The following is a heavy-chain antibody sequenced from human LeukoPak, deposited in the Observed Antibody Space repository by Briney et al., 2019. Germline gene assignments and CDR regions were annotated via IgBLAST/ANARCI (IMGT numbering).Heavy chain of an antibody. J-gene: IGHJ4*02. CDR1: GFTFSTYW. D-gene: IGHD1-26*01. CDR2: IKPDGSEK. Sequence: PGGSLRLSCAASGFTFSTYWMSWVRQVPGTGLEWVANIKPDGSEKYYVDYLKGRFTFSRDNAKNSLYLQMNSLRAEDTAVYYCARLGSYADFDYWGQGTLVTASS. CDR3: ARLGSYADFDY. V-gene: IGHV3-7*01.